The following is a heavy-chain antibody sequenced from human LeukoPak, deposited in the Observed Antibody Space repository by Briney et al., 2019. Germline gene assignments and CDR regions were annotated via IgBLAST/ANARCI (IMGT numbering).Heavy chain of an antibody. J-gene: IGHJ6*03. V-gene: IGHV4-61*02. CDR2: INTRGST. D-gene: IGHD6-19*01. CDR3: ARDTYSSVNYYYMDV. Sequence: PSETLSLTCTVSGGSIRSGNYYWSWIRQPAGKGLEWIGRINTRGSTNYNPSLKSRVTISVDTSKNQFSLKLSSVTAADTAVYYCARDTYSSVNYYYMDVWGKGTTVTVSS. CDR1: GGSIRSGNYY.